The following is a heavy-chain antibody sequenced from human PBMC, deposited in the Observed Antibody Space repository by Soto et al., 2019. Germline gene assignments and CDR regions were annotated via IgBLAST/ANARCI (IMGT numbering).Heavy chain of an antibody. Sequence: VVSLKISCKGSGDSFAGYWISWVRQMPGKGLEWMGRIDPSDSYTNYSPSFQGHVTISADKSISTAYLQWSSLKASDTAMYYCARFAAVAGLDYWGQGTLVTVSS. D-gene: IGHD6-19*01. J-gene: IGHJ4*02. CDR2: IDPSDSYT. V-gene: IGHV5-10-1*01. CDR1: GDSFAGYW. CDR3: ARFAAVAGLDY.